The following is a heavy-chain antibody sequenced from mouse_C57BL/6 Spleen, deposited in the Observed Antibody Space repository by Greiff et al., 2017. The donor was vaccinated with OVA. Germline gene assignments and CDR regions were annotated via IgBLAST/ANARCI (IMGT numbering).Heavy chain of an antibody. CDR3: ARYGNYVDWYFDV. J-gene: IGHJ1*03. CDR1: GFTFSSYG. D-gene: IGHD2-1*01. V-gene: IGHV5-6*01. CDR2: ISSGGSYT. Sequence: DVQLQESGGDLVKPGGSLKLSCAASGFTFSSYGMSWVRQTPDKRLEWVATISSGGSYTYYPDSVKGRFTISRDNAKNTLYLQMSSLKSEDTAMYYCARYGNYVDWYFDVWGTGTTVTVSS.